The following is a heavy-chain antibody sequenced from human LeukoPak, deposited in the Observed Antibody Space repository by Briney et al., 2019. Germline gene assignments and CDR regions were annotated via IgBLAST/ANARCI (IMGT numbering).Heavy chain of an antibody. D-gene: IGHD6-13*01. CDR3: ARDLYSSSWFPTYFDY. Sequence: PGGSLRLSCVASGFTFNNHWVHWVRQAPGKGLVWISRINTDGTNTKYADFVKGRFTISRDNAKNSLYLQMNSLRAEDTAVYYCARDLYSSSWFPTYFDYWGQGTLVTVSS. CDR1: GFTFNNHW. CDR2: INTDGTNT. J-gene: IGHJ4*02. V-gene: IGHV3-74*01.